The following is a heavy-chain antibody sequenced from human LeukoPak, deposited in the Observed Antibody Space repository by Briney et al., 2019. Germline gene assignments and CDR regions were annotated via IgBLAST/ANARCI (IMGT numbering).Heavy chain of an antibody. J-gene: IGHJ4*02. Sequence: SETPSLTCTVSGDSISYFYWGWIRQPPGKGLEWIGYIFYSGSTNYNPSLKSRVTISVDTSKNQFSLKLSSVTAADTAVYYCASGYSYGYPTRSVDYWGQGTLVTVSS. CDR2: IFYSGST. V-gene: IGHV4-59*01. D-gene: IGHD5-18*01. CDR1: GDSISYFY. CDR3: ASGYSYGYPTRSVDY.